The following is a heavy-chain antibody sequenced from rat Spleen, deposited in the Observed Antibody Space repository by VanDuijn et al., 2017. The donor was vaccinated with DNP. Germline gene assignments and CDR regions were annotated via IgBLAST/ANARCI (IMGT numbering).Heavy chain of an antibody. J-gene: IGHJ2*01. CDR3: ARWGDYFDY. CDR1: GFSITSNY. CDR2: INYSGST. Sequence: EVQLQESGPGLVKPSQSLSLTCSVTGFSITSNYWGWIRKLPGNKMEWIGYINYSGSTGYNPSLKSRISITRDTSNNQFFLKLNSVTTEDTATYYCARWGDYFDYWGQGVMVTVSS. V-gene: IGHV3-1*01.